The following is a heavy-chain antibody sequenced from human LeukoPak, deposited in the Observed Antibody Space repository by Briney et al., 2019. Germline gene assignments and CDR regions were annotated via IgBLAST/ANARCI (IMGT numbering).Heavy chain of an antibody. V-gene: IGHV4-34*01. Sequence: SGTLSLTCAVYGGSFSGYYWSWIRQPPGKGLEWIGEINHSGSTNYNPSLKSRVTISVDTSKNQFSLKLSSVTAADTAVYYCARLGEDYDFLTGPPVWYFDLWGRGPLVTVSS. D-gene: IGHD3-9*01. CDR3: ARLGEDYDFLTGPPVWYFDL. CDR1: GGSFSGYY. J-gene: IGHJ2*01. CDR2: INHSGST.